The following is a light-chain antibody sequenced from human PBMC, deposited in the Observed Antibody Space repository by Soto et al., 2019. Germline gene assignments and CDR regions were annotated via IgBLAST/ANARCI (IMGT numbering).Light chain of an antibody. V-gene: IGKV3-20*01. CDR3: QQFGASRT. CDR1: QSVHSNY. Sequence: EIVLTQSPGTLSLSPGERATLSCRASQSVHSNYLAWYQQKPGQAPRLLIYGASSRATGIPDRLSVSGSGTDFTLTISRLEPEDSAVYYCQQFGASRTFGQGTKVDIK. J-gene: IGKJ1*01. CDR2: GAS.